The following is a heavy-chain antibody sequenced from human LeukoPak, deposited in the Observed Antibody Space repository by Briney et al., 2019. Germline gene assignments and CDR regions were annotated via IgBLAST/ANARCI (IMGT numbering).Heavy chain of an antibody. CDR3: STESSTSLAFDI. J-gene: IGHJ3*02. CDR1: GFTFSYYG. CDR2: ISDDGSRK. Sequence: GGSLRLSCAASGFTFSYYGMHWVRQAPGKGLEWVAVISDDGSRKYHADSVKGRFTISRDNTKNTLYLQMNSPRVEDTAVYYCSTESSTSLAFDIWGQGTMVIVSS. V-gene: IGHV3-30*03. D-gene: IGHD6-6*01.